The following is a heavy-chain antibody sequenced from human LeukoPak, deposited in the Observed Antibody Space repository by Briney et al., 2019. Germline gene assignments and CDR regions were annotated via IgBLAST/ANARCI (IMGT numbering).Heavy chain of an antibody. J-gene: IGHJ4*02. V-gene: IGHV4-59*01. CDR3: ARGYLIAANLDY. D-gene: IGHD6-13*01. CDR1: GGSISSYY. Sequence: SETLSLTCTVSGGSISSYYWSWIRQPPGKGLEWIGYIYYSGSTNYNPSLKSRVTISVDTSKNQFSLKLSSVTAADTAVYYCARGYLIAANLDYWGQGTLVTVSS. CDR2: IYYSGST.